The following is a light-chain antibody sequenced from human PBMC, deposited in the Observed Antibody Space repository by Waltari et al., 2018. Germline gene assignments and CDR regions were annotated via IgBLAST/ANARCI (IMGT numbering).Light chain of an antibody. Sequence: SYELTQPPSVSVSPGQTATITCSGDALPQQYAFCYQQKPGQAPVLVTYKETEKPSGSPDRFSGSTSGTTVTLTISGVQAEDEADYYCQSADSTSTHVVFGGGTKLIVL. J-gene: IGLJ2*01. V-gene: IGLV3-25*03. CDR1: ALPQQY. CDR2: KET. CDR3: QSADSTSTHVV.